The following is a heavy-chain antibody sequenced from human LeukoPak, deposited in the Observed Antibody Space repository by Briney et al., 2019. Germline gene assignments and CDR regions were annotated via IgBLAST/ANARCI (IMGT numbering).Heavy chain of an antibody. Sequence: ASVKVSCKASGYTFTGYYMHWVRQAPGQGLEWMGWINPNSGGTNCAQKFQGRVTMTRDTSISTAYMELSRLRSDDTAVYYCARGPLIKMTTLQFNWFDPWGQGTLVTVSS. J-gene: IGHJ5*02. CDR2: INPNSGGT. CDR3: ARGPLIKMTTLQFNWFDP. CDR1: GYTFTGYY. D-gene: IGHD5-24*01. V-gene: IGHV1-2*02.